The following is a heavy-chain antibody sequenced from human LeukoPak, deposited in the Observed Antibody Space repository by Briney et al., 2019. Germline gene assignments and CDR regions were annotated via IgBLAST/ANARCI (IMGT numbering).Heavy chain of an antibody. Sequence: GGSLRLSCAASGFTVSSNYMNWVRQAPGKGLEWVSLIYSGGTTYYADSVKGRFTISRDNSKNTVYLQMNSLRAEDTAVYYCAREDCSGGSCYSGFFQQWGQGTLVTASS. CDR3: AREDCSGGSCYSGFFQQ. V-gene: IGHV3-53*01. CDR2: IYSGGTT. CDR1: GFTVSSNY. J-gene: IGHJ1*01. D-gene: IGHD2-15*01.